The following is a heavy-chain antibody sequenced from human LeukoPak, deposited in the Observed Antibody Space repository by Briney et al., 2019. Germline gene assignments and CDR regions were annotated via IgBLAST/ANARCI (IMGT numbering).Heavy chain of an antibody. D-gene: IGHD2-15*01. CDR1: GFTFSSYG. CDR3: AKDLADCSGGSCYGMDV. V-gene: IGHV3-30*18. Sequence: PGGSLRLSCAASGFTFSSYGMHWVRQAPGKGLEWVAVISCDGSNKYYADSVKGRFTISRDNSKNTLYLQMNSLRAEDTAVYYCAKDLADCSGGSCYGMDVWGQGTTVTVSS. J-gene: IGHJ6*02. CDR2: ISCDGSNK.